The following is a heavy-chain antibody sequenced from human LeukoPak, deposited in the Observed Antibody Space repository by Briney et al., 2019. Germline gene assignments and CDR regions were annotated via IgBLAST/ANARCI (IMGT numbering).Heavy chain of an antibody. V-gene: IGHV1-46*01. D-gene: IGHD3-10*01. Sequence: ASVKVSCKASGYTFTSYYMHWVRQAPGQGLEWMGIINPSGGSTSYAQKFQGRVTMTRDMSTSTVYMELSSLRSEDTAVHYCATLYYYGSGLHWGQGTLVTVSS. CDR2: INPSGGST. CDR3: ATLYYYGSGLH. CDR1: GYTFTSYY. J-gene: IGHJ4*02.